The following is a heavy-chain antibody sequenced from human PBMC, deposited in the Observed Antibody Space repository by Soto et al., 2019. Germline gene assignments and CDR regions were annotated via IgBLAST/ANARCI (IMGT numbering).Heavy chain of an antibody. D-gene: IGHD6-6*01. CDR3: AVSIGARYFDY. CDR1: GGSISSGDYY. V-gene: IGHV4-30-4*01. J-gene: IGHJ4*02. Sequence: QVQLQESGPGLVKPSQTLSLTCTVSGGSISSGDYYWSWIRQPPGKGLEWIGYIYYSGSTYYNPSLKGRVTISVDTFNNQFSLKLSSVTAADTAVYYCAVSIGARYFDYWGQGTLVTVSS. CDR2: IYYSGST.